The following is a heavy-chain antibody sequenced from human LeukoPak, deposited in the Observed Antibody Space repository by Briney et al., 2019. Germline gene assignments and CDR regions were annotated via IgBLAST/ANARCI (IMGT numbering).Heavy chain of an antibody. J-gene: IGHJ4*02. Sequence: GGSLRLSCAASGFTFSNYATSWVRQAPGKGLEWVSAISGSGGSTYYADSVKGRFTISRDTSKNTRSLQMNSLRVEDTAVYYCAKAPVFTAAIEGIDYWGQGTLVTVSS. V-gene: IGHV3-23*01. CDR2: ISGSGGST. D-gene: IGHD2-2*01. CDR1: GFTFSNYA. CDR3: AKAPVFTAAIEGIDY.